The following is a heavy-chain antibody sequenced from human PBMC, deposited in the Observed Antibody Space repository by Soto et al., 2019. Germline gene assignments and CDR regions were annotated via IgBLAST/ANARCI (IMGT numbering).Heavy chain of an antibody. CDR3: AREYVGAQTGYSSSGYFDY. Sequence: QVQLQESGPGLVKPSQTLSLTCTVSGGSISSGGYYWSWIRQHPGKGLEWIGYIYYSGSSHYNPSPQSRLTISVDTSNNQFSLKLSSVTAADTAVYYCAREYVGAQTGYSSSGYFDYWGQGTLVTVSS. CDR2: IYYSGSS. CDR1: GGSISSGGYY. J-gene: IGHJ4*02. D-gene: IGHD6-13*01. V-gene: IGHV4-31*03.